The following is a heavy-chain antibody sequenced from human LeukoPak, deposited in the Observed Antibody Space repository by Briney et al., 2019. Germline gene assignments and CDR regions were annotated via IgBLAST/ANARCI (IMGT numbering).Heavy chain of an antibody. V-gene: IGHV4-39*01. CDR1: GDSMRNTNYY. D-gene: IGHD2-21*01. CDR2: VFYRGST. J-gene: IGHJ6*03. CDR3: ARQRFRAYFYYYMDV. Sequence: PSETLSLTCSVSGDSMRNTNYYWGWIRQPPGKGLEWIGSVFYRGSTYYNPSLKSRVTISVDTSKNQFSLNLSSVTAADTAVYYCARQRFRAYFYYYMDVWGNGTTVTVS.